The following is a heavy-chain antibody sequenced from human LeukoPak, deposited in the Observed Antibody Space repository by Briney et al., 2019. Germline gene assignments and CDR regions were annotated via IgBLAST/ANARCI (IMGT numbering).Heavy chain of an antibody. J-gene: IGHJ4*02. CDR1: GDSVSSNSAA. CDR2: TYYRAKWYN. V-gene: IGHV6-1*01. Sequence: SQTLSLTCAISGDSVSSNSAAWNWIRQSPSRGLEWLGRTYYRAKWYNDYAVSVKSRITINPDTSKNQFSLKLSSVTAADTAVYYCARLLSPLTGWEQTYYFDYWGQGTLVTVSS. D-gene: IGHD1-26*01. CDR3: ARLLSPLTGWEQTYYFDY.